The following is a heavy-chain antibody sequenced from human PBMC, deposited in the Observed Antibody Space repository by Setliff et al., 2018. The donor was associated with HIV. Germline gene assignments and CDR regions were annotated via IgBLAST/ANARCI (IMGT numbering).Heavy chain of an antibody. D-gene: IGHD7-27*01. Sequence: ASVKVSCKASGYSFTDNFMHWVRQAPGQGLEWMGWISPRNGDTKITKTFRGRVTMTRDTSLNTVYMEVSGLRSDDTAVYFCARQFSNSLDFWGQGTLVTVSS. CDR2: ISPRNGDT. V-gene: IGHV1-2*02. CDR3: ARQFSNSLDF. J-gene: IGHJ4*02. CDR1: GYSFTDNF.